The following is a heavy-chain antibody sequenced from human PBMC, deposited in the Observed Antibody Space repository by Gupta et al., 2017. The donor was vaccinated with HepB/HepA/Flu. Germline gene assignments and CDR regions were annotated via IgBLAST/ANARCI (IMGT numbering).Heavy chain of an antibody. CDR1: GFTVSNNY. D-gene: IGHD3-16*01. CDR3: ARSKSRFFGPDY. CDR2: IYSNGNT. Sequence: VQPGGSLRLSCSASGFTVSNNYMSWVRQAPGKGLEWVSIIYSNGNTYYIDSVKGRFTISRDNSQNALYLQMNSLRAEDTAVYYCARSKSRFFGPDYWGQGTLVTVSS. V-gene: IGHV3-66*01. J-gene: IGHJ4*02.